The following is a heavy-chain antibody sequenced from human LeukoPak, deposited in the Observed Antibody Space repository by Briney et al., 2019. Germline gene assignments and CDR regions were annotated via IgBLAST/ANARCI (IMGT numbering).Heavy chain of an antibody. CDR2: IYPGDSDT. CDR3: ARHPRQYGDYLSAYYFDY. CDR1: GYSFTSFW. J-gene: IGHJ4*02. Sequence: GESLKISCKGSGYSFTSFWIGWVRQMPGKGLEWMGIIYPGDSDTRYSPSFQGQVTISADKSISTAYLQWSSLKASDTAMYYCARHPRQYGDYLSAYYFDYWGQGTLVTVSS. V-gene: IGHV5-51*01. D-gene: IGHD4-17*01.